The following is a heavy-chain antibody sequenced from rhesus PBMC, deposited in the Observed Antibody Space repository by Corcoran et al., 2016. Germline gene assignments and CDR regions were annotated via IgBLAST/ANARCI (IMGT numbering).Heavy chain of an antibody. J-gene: IGHJ6*01. CDR2: ISNGGGNT. CDR1: GFTFSSYG. V-gene: IGHV3S5*01. CDR3: AKDGCSGGVCYSSWSYYYGLDS. D-gene: IGHD2-39*02. Sequence: EVQLVESGGGLVQPGGSLRLSCAASGFTFSSYGMSWVRQAPGKGLEWVSYISNGGGNTYYADSVKGRFTISRDNSKNTLSLQMNSLRAEDTAVYYCAKDGCSGGVCYSSWSYYYGLDSWGQGVVVTVSS.